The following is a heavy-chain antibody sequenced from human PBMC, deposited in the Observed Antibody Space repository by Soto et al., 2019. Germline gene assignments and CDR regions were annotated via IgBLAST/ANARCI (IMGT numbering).Heavy chain of an antibody. CDR2: ISYGGGTT. Sequence: PGGSLGLSCAASEVTFSNYAMGGVRQGPGKGLEWVSAISYGGGTTYYADSVKGRFTISRDNSKNTLYLQMNSLRAEDTAVYYCAKNPGYYYDSTGYHFDYWGQGTLVTVSS. D-gene: IGHD3-22*01. CDR3: AKNPGYYYDSTGYHFDY. CDR1: EVTFSNYA. J-gene: IGHJ4*02. V-gene: IGHV3-23*01.